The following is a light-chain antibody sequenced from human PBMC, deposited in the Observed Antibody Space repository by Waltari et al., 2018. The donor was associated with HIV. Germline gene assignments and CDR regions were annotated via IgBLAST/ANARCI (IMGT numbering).Light chain of an antibody. Sequence: QSALTQPPSASGSPGQSVTISCTGTSSDVGGSKYVSWYQQHPGKAPKIVIYEVNKRPSGVPDRFSGSKSSNTASLTVSGLQADDEADYYCNSYAGSNNWVFGVGTKLTVL. CDR3: NSYAGSNNWV. CDR2: EVN. V-gene: IGLV2-8*01. CDR1: SSDVGGSKY. J-gene: IGLJ3*02.